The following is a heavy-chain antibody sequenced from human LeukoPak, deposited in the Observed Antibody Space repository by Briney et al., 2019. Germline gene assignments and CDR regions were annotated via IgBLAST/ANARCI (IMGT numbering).Heavy chain of an antibody. CDR1: GFTFSRCA. V-gene: IGHV3-23*01. J-gene: IGHJ3*02. D-gene: IGHD3-10*01. CDR3: AKPNYYGSGARAFDI. Sequence: GGSLRLSCAASGFTFSRCAMSWVRQAPGKGLEWVSGITGSGDNTYNADSVKGRFTISRDNSKNTLYLQMNSLRAEDTAVYYCAKPNYYGSGARAFDIWGQGTMVTVSS. CDR2: ITGSGDNT.